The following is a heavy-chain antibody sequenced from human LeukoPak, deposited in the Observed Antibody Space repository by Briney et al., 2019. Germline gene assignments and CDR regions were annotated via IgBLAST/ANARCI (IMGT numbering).Heavy chain of an antibody. J-gene: IGHJ4*02. Sequence: GGSLRLSCAASGFTFNSYAMSWVRQAPGKGPEWVSAISGSGGSTYYADSVKGRFTISRDNSKNTLYLQMNSLRAEDTAVYYCAKDLGTTVVRPLFDYWGQGTLVTVSS. D-gene: IGHD4-23*01. V-gene: IGHV3-23*01. CDR3: AKDLGTTVVRPLFDY. CDR2: ISGSGGST. CDR1: GFTFNSYA.